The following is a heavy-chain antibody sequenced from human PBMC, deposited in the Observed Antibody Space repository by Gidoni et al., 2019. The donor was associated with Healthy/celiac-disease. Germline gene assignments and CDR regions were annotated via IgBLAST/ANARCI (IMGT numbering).Heavy chain of an antibody. CDR2: ISYDGSNK. D-gene: IGHD3-10*01. CDR3: ARAGDYGGYYGMDV. V-gene: IGHV3-30-3*01. CDR1: GFTFSSYA. Sequence: QVQLVESGGGVVQPGRSLRLSCAASGFTFSSYAMHWVRQAPGKGLEWVAVISYDGSNKYYADSVKGRFTISRDNSKNTLYLQMNSLRAEDTAVYYCARAGDYGGYYGMDVWGQGTTVTVSS. J-gene: IGHJ6*02.